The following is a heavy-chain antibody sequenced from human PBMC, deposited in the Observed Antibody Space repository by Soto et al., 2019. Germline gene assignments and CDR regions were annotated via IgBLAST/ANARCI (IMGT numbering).Heavy chain of an antibody. Sequence: SETLSLTCTFSGGSISSYFWSWIRQPPGKGLEWIGYIYYSGSTNYNPSLKSRVTISVDTSKNQFSLKLSSVTAADTAVHYCARRSSWDFFDYWGQGTLVTVSS. CDR1: GGSISSYF. D-gene: IGHD7-27*01. CDR2: IYYSGST. V-gene: IGHV4-59*08. CDR3: ARRSSWDFFDY. J-gene: IGHJ4*02.